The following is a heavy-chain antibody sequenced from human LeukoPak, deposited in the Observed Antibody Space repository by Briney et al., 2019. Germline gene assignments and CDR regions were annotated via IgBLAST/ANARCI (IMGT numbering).Heavy chain of an antibody. CDR3: ARRKTVWSGYSNWFDP. J-gene: IGHJ5*02. CDR1: GGSFSGYY. V-gene: IGHV4-34*01. Sequence: SETLSLTCAVYGGSFSGYYWSWIRQPPGKGLDWIGEINHSGSTNYNPSLKSRVTISVDTSKNQFSLKLSSVTAADTAVYYCARRKTVWSGYSNWFDPWGQGTLVTVSS. CDR2: INHSGST. D-gene: IGHD3-3*01.